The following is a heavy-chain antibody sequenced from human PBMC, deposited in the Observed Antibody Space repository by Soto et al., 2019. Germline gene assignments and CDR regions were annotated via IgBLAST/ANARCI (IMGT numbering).Heavy chain of an antibody. CDR1: GGSISSYY. CDR3: AGLYDSSGYPFDY. J-gene: IGHJ4*02. Sequence: QVPLQESGPGLVKPSETLSLTCTVSGGSISSYYWSWIRQPPGKGLEWIGYIYYSGSTNYNPSLKSRVTISVDTSKNQFSLKLSSVTAADTAVYYCAGLYDSSGYPFDYWGQGTLVTVSS. CDR2: IYYSGST. V-gene: IGHV4-59*01. D-gene: IGHD3-22*01.